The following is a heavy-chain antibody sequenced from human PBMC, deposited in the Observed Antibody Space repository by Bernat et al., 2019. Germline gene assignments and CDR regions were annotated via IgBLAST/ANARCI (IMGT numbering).Heavy chain of an antibody. CDR1: GFTFSSYW. D-gene: IGHD6-13*01. V-gene: IGHV3-7*03. Sequence: EVQLVESGGGLVQPGGSLRLSCAASGFTFSSYWMSWVRQAPGKGLEWVANIKQDGSEKYYVDTVKGRFTISRDNARNSLYLQMNSLRAEDTAVYYCAKDVGSEGEQQIPWGQGTLVTVSS. J-gene: IGHJ5*02. CDR3: AKDVGSEGEQQIP. CDR2: IKQDGSEK.